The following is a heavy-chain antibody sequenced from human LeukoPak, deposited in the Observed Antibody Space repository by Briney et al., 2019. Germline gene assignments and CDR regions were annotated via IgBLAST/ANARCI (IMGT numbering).Heavy chain of an antibody. Sequence: GGSLRLSCAASGFTFSSYAMSWVRQAPGKGLEWVAVIWYDGSNKYYADSVKGRFTISRDNSKNTLYLQMNSLRAEDTAVYYCARYGSGSYYNPPWYFDYWGQGTLVTVSS. V-gene: IGHV3-33*08. J-gene: IGHJ4*02. D-gene: IGHD3-10*01. CDR1: GFTFSSYA. CDR2: IWYDGSNK. CDR3: ARYGSGSYYNPPWYFDY.